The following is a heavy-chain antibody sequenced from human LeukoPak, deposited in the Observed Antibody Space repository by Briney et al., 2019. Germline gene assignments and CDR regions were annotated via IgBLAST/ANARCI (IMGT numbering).Heavy chain of an antibody. V-gene: IGHV4-34*01. J-gene: IGHJ3*02. Sequence: SETLSLTCAVYGGSFSGYYWSWIRQPPGKGLEWIGEINHSGSTNYNPSLKSRVTISVDTSKNQFSLKLSSVTAADTAVYYCARGRFLAPWESDAFDIWGQGTMVTVSS. D-gene: IGHD3-3*01. CDR1: GGSFSGYY. CDR2: INHSGST. CDR3: ARGRFLAPWESDAFDI.